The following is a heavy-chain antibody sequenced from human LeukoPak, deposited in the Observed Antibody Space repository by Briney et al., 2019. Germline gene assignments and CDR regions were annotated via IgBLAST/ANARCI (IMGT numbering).Heavy chain of an antibody. CDR2: IRYDGSNK. CDR3: ANGNYYGSGSYRGYNY. V-gene: IGHV3-30*02. CDR1: GFTFSSYG. J-gene: IGHJ4*02. D-gene: IGHD3-10*01. Sequence: GGSLRLSCAASGFTFSSYGMHWVRQAPGKGLEWVAFIRYDGSNKYYADSVKGRFTISRDNSKNTLYLQMNSLRAEDTAVYYCANGNYYGSGSYRGYNYWGQGTLVTVSS.